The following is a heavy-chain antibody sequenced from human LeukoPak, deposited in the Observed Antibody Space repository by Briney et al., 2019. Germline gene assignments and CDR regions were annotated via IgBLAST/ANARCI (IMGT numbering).Heavy chain of an antibody. CDR3: AKELAVVVVAATGFDY. D-gene: IGHD2-15*01. CDR2: ISGSGGST. V-gene: IGHV3-23*01. CDR1: GFTFSSYA. J-gene: IGHJ4*02. Sequence: PGGPLRLSCAASGFTFSSYAMSWVRQAPGKGLEWVSAISGSGGSTYYADSVKGRFTISRDNSKNTLYLQMNSLRAEDTAVYYCAKELAVVVVAATGFDYWGQRTLVTVSS.